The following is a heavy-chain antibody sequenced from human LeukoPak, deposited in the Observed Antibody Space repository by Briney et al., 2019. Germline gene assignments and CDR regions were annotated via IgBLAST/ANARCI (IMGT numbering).Heavy chain of an antibody. CDR3: ARAGDCTAFSCHPLSLQAFDL. Sequence: GGSLRLSCEASGFTFRNYEMNWLRQAPGKVLEWIAYVSSTSWTISYADSVKGRFTISRDNAENSLFLEMTNLGVDDTAFYYCARAGDCTAFSCHPLSLQAFDLWGQGTMVTVSS. CDR2: VSSTSWTI. J-gene: IGHJ3*01. D-gene: IGHD2-8*02. V-gene: IGHV3-48*03. CDR1: GFTFRNYE.